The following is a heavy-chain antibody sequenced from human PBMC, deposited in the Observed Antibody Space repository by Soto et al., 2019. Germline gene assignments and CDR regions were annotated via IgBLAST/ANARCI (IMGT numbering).Heavy chain of an antibody. V-gene: IGHV1-69*08. CDR3: ARDFERDGYNQFDY. J-gene: IGHJ4*02. CDR2: IIPILGIA. Sequence: QVQLVQSGAAVKKPGSSVKVSCKASGGTFSSYTISWVRQAPGQGLEWMGRIIPILGIANYAQKFQGRVTITADKSTSTAYMELSSLRSEDTAVYYCARDFERDGYNQFDYWGQGTLVTVSS. CDR1: GGTFSSYT. D-gene: IGHD5-12*01.